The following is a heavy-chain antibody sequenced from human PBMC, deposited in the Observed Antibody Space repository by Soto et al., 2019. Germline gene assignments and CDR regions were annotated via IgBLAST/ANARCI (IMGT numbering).Heavy chain of an antibody. J-gene: IGHJ5*02. Sequence: GGSLRLSCAASGFTFSSYAMSWVRQAPGKGLEWVSAISGSGGSTYYADSVKGRFTISRDNSKNTLYLQMNSLRAEDTAVYYCAKGPHSSSWANWFDPWGQGTLVTVSS. CDR2: ISGSGGST. V-gene: IGHV3-23*01. D-gene: IGHD6-6*01. CDR1: GFTFSSYA. CDR3: AKGPHSSSWANWFDP.